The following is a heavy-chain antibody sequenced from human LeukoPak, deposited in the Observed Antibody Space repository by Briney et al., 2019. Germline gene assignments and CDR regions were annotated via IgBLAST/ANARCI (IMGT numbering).Heavy chain of an antibody. CDR2: IDASNT. Sequence: GGSLRLSCAASGFTVSSNYMSWVRQAPGKGLEWVSGIDASNTYYADSVKGRFTISRDSSKNTLYLQMNNLRAEDTAVYYCSKDDCVNGICYFDKWGQGTLVTVSS. V-gene: IGHV3-53*01. J-gene: IGHJ4*02. D-gene: IGHD2-8*01. CDR1: GFTVSSNY. CDR3: SKDDCVNGICYFDK.